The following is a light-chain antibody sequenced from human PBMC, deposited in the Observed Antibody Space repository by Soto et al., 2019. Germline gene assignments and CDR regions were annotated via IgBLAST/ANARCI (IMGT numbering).Light chain of an antibody. J-gene: IGKJ4*01. V-gene: IGKV1-27*01. CDR3: QKYNSAPPLT. CDR1: QGISNY. CDR2: AAS. Sequence: DIQMTQSPSSLSASVGDRVTITCWASQGISNYLAWYQQKPGKVPKLLIYAASTLQSGVPSRFSGSGSGTDFTLTISSLQPEDVATDYCQKYNSAPPLTFGGGTKVEIK.